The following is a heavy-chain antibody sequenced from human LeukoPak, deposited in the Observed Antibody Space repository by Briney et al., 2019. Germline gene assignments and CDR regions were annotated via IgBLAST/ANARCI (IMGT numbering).Heavy chain of an antibody. V-gene: IGHV3-21*01. J-gene: IGHJ4*02. CDR1: GFSFSDYS. D-gene: IGHD3-22*01. CDR3: ARDSFAGYDSSGYSSYDY. Sequence: PGGSLRLSCAASGFSFSDYSMNWVRQAPGKGLEWVSFVSSYSTYIYYADSLKGRFTISRDNAKNSLYLQMNSLRAEDTAVYYCARDSFAGYDSSGYSSYDYWGQGTLVTVSS. CDR2: VSSYSTYI.